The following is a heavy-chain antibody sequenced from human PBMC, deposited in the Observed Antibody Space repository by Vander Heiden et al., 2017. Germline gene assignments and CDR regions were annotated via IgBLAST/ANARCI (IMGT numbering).Heavy chain of an antibody. D-gene: IGHD6-13*01. Sequence: EVQLVESGGGLVQPGRSLRLSCAASGFTFDDYAMHWVRQAPGKGLEWVSGISWNSGSIGYADSVKGRFTISRDNAKNSLYLQMNSLRAEDTALYYCAKDREQQLVQVSFQHWGQGTLGTVSS. V-gene: IGHV3-9*01. CDR2: ISWNSGSI. CDR3: AKDREQQLVQVSFQH. J-gene: IGHJ1*01. CDR1: GFTFDDYA.